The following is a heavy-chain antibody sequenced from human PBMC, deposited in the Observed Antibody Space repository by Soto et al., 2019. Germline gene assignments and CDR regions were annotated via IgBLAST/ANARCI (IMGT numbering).Heavy chain of an antibody. Sequence: SETLSLTCTVSGDSISSADYYWSWIRQTPGKGLEWIGRIFYSGTTYYNPSLKSRLTISVDTSKNHLSLRLTSVTAADTAVYYCARDLWVEPELYYYGMDVWGQGTTVTVSS. CDR2: IFYSGTT. CDR3: ARDLWVEPELYYYGMDV. D-gene: IGHD1-1*01. CDR1: GDSISSADYY. V-gene: IGHV4-30-4*01. J-gene: IGHJ6*02.